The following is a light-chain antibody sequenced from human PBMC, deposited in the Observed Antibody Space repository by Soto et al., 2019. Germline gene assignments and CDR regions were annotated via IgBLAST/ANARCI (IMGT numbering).Light chain of an antibody. CDR3: QQYGSSRYT. J-gene: IGKJ2*01. CDR2: GAS. Sequence: EIVLTQSPGTLSLSPGERATLSCRASQSVSSSYLAWYHQNPGPAPRPFIFGASSRATGIPDRLSGSGSGTDFTLTIRRLEPEDFAVYYSQQYGSSRYTFGKGTKLEIK. CDR1: QSVSSSY. V-gene: IGKV3-20*01.